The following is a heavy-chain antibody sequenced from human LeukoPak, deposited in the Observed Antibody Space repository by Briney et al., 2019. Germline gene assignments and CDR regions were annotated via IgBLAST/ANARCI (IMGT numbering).Heavy chain of an antibody. Sequence: GGSLRLSCAVSGFTFSDFAMSWVRQAPGKGLEWVSTIGDSGGITYYADPVKGRFIISRDNSKNTLDLQMNSLRAEDTAVYYCAKRRGYSGYDYFDYWGQGTLVTVSS. CDR3: AKRRGYSGYDYFDY. J-gene: IGHJ4*02. V-gene: IGHV3-23*01. CDR2: IGDSGGIT. CDR1: GFTFSDFA. D-gene: IGHD5-12*01.